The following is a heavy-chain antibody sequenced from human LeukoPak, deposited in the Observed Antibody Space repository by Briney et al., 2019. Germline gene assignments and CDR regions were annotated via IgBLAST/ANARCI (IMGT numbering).Heavy chain of an antibody. D-gene: IGHD5-24*01. Sequence: ASVKVSCKASGYTFTGYYMHWVRQAPGQGLEWMGWINPNSGGTNYAQKFQGRVTMTRDTSISTAYMELSRLRSDDTAVYYCARDMRDGFNWFDPWGQGTLLTVSS. CDR1: GYTFTGYY. CDR2: INPNSGGT. J-gene: IGHJ5*02. CDR3: ARDMRDGFNWFDP. V-gene: IGHV1-2*02.